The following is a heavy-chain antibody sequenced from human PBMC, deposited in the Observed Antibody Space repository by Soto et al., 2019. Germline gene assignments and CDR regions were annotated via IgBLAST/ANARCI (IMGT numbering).Heavy chain of an antibody. CDR1: GYTFTSYG. V-gene: IGHV1-18*01. CDR3: ARDFYYYDSSGYPGD. Sequence: GGSVKVSCKASGYTFTSYGISWVRQAPGQGLEWMGWISAYNGNTNYAQKLQGRVTMTTDASTSTAYMELRSLRSDDTAVYYCARDFYYYDSSGYPGDWGQGTLVTVSS. CDR2: ISAYNGNT. D-gene: IGHD3-22*01. J-gene: IGHJ4*02.